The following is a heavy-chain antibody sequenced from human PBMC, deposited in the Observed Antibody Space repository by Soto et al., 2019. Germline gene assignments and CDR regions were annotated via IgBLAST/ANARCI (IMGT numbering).Heavy chain of an antibody. D-gene: IGHD3-10*01. V-gene: IGHV3-23*01. J-gene: IGHJ4*02. Sequence: GGSLRLSCATSGFNFNNYAMSWVRQAPGERLEWVSFISSSGGTTYYADSVKGRFTISRDNSRNTVFLQMNTLGAEDTAIYYCATFMTVIGPGWGRDSEYWGQGTRVTVSS. CDR1: GFNFNNYA. CDR3: ATFMTVIGPGWGRDSEY. CDR2: ISSSGGTT.